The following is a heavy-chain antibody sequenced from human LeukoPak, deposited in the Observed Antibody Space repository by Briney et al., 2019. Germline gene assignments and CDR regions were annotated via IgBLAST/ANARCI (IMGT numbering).Heavy chain of an antibody. D-gene: IGHD5-24*01. V-gene: IGHV3-23*01. CDR1: GFAFSSYA. J-gene: IGHJ4*02. CDR3: AKRWTYYFDY. CDR2: ISGSGGGT. Sequence: GGSLRLSCAASGFAFSSYAMTWVRQAPGKGLEWVSTISGSGGGTSSADSVKGRFTISRDNSRNTLYLLMSSLRADDTAVYYCAKRWTYYFDYWGQGTLVTVSS.